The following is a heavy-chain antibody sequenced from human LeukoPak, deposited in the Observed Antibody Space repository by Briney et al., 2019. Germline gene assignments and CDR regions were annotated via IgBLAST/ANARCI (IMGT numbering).Heavy chain of an antibody. CDR2: IKQDGSEK. V-gene: IGHV3-7*03. CDR1: GFTSSGYW. D-gene: IGHD3-3*01. CDR3: AKDLLFHDFWSGYAGMDV. Sequence: GGSLRLSCAASGFTSSGYWMNWVRQAPGKGLEWVANIKQDGSEKNYVASVKGRFTISRDNAKNSLYLQMNSLRAEDTAVYYCAKDLLFHDFWSGYAGMDVWGQGTTVTVSS. J-gene: IGHJ6*02.